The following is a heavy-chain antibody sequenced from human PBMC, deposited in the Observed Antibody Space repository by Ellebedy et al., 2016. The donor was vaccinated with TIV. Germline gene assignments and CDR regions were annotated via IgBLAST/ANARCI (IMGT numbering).Heavy chain of an antibody. D-gene: IGHD5-12*01. CDR2: INPNSGGT. Sequence: ASVKVSXXASGYTFTGYYMHWVRQAPGQGLEWMGWINPNSGGTNYAQKFQGRVTMTRDTSISTAYMELSRLRSDDTAVYYCARAETPLWWLRSYYFDYWGQGTLVTVSS. V-gene: IGHV1-2*02. J-gene: IGHJ4*02. CDR1: GYTFTGYY. CDR3: ARAETPLWWLRSYYFDY.